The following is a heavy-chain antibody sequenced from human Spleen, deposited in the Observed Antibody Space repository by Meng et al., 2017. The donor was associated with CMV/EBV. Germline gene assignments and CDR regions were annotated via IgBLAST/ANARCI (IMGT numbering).Heavy chain of an antibody. D-gene: IGHD5-18*01. CDR2: IYYNGNT. J-gene: IGHJ4*02. CDR1: ISDSNSY. V-gene: IGHV4-39*07. Sequence: ISDSNSYWAWIRQPPGKGLEWIGSIYYNGNTYYNQSLKNRLTTSVDTSKNQFSLRLTSVTVADTAVYFCARDFAGRYGYTLFYYFDLWGQGTLVTVSS. CDR3: ARDFAGRYGYTLFYYFDL.